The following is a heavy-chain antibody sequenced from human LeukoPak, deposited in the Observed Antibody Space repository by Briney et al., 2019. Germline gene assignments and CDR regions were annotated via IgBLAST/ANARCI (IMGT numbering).Heavy chain of an antibody. CDR2: INPSGGST. CDR1: GYTFTSYY. V-gene: IGHV1-46*01. D-gene: IGHD2-2*01. J-gene: IGHJ4*02. Sequence: GGSVKVSCKASGYTFTSYYMHWVGQAPGQGVEWMGIINPSGGSTSYAQKFQGRVTMTRDPFTSTGYMELSSLRSEDTAVYYCAREGDRSWGSSTSLYNYWGQGTLVTVSS. CDR3: AREGDRSWGSSTSLYNY.